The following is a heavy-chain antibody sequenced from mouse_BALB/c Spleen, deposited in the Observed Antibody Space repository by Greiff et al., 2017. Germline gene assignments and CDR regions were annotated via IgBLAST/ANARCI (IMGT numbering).Heavy chain of an antibody. Sequence: VQGVESGPGLVQPSQSLSITCTVSGFSLTSYGVHWVRQSPGKGLEWLGVIWSGGSTDYNAAFISRLSISKDNSKSQVFFKMNSLQADDTAIYYCARKVYDGYPWYFDVWGAGTTVTVSS. CDR3: ARKVYDGYPWYFDV. J-gene: IGHJ1*01. V-gene: IGHV2-4-1*01. CDR2: IWSGGST. D-gene: IGHD2-3*01. CDR1: GFSLTSYG.